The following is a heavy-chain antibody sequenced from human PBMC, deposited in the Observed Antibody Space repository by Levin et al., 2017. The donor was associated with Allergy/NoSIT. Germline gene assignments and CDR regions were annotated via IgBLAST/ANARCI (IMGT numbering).Heavy chain of an antibody. CDR3: ARDECAWLGECYGMDV. J-gene: IGHJ6*02. CDR2: IRHSGSA. CDR1: GDSFSGDTFY. V-gene: IGHV4-31*03. Sequence: PSETLSLTCSVSGDSFSGDTFYWSWIRHFPGKGLEWIGFIRHSGSAYYNPSLKSRLTMSIDTSKRQFSLRLTSVTVADTAVYYCARDECAWLGECYGMDVWGQGTTVVVSS. D-gene: IGHD3-10*01.